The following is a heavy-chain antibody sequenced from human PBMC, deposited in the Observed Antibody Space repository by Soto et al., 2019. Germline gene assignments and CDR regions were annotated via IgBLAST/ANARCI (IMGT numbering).Heavy chain of an antibody. CDR1: GGSISSSSYY. Sequence: SETLSLTCTVSGGSISSSSYYWGWIRQPPGEGLEWIWSIYYSGGTYYNPSLKSRVTISVGQVKDQFSLKLGPVTAGGHALDYCAGHPIGYSGYDSDYWGQGTLVTVSS. J-gene: IGHJ4*02. V-gene: IGHV4-39*01. D-gene: IGHD5-12*01. CDR3: AGHPIGYSGYDSDY. CDR2: IYYSGGT.